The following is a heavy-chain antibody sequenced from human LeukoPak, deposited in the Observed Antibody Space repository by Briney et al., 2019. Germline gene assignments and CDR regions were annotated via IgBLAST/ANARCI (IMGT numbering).Heavy chain of an antibody. J-gene: IGHJ6*02. Sequence: PSETLSLTCTVSGYSISSGYYWGWIRQPPGKGLEWIGSIYHSGSTYYNPSLKSRVTISVDTSKNQFSLKLSSVTAADTAVYYCARDQIAAAYPWGYYYGMDVWGQGTTVTVSS. D-gene: IGHD6-13*01. V-gene: IGHV4-38-2*02. CDR1: GYSISSGYY. CDR2: IYHSGST. CDR3: ARDQIAAAYPWGYYYGMDV.